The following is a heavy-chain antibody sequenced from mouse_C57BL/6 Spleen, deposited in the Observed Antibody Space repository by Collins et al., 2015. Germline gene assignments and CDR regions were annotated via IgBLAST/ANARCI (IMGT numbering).Heavy chain of an antibody. CDR2: INPYYGST. Sequence: EIQLQQTGPELVKPGASVKISCKASGYSFTDYIMLWVKQSHGKSLEWIGNINPYYGSTSYNLKFKGKATLTVDKSSSTAYMQLNSLTSEDSAVYYCARKGSLGLRDGFDYWGQGTTLTVSS. D-gene: IGHD3-1*01. CDR3: ARKGSLGLRDGFDY. J-gene: IGHJ2*01. V-gene: IGHV1-39*01. CDR1: GYSFTDYI.